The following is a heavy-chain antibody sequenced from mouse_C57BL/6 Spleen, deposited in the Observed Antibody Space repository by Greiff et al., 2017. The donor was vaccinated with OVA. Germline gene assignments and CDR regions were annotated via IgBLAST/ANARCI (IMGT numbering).Heavy chain of an antibody. V-gene: IGHV1-59*01. CDR2: IDPSDSYT. D-gene: IGHD2-4*01. CDR3: ASERNRHYDYDVGAWFAY. Sequence: QVQLQQPGAELVRPGTSVKLSCKASGYTFTSYWMHWVKQRPGQGLEWIGVIDPSDSYTNYNQKFKGKATLTVDTSSSTAYMQLSSLTSEDSAVYYCASERNRHYDYDVGAWFAYWGQGTLVTVSA. J-gene: IGHJ3*01. CDR1: GYTFTSYW.